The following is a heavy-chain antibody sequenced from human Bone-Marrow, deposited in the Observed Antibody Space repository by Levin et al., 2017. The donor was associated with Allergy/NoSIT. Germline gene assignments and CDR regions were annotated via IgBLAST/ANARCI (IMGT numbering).Heavy chain of an antibody. CDR1: GFTFSDYW. V-gene: IGHV3-7*03. D-gene: IGHD4-23*01. CDR2: IKQDGGEK. J-gene: IGHJ5*02. CDR3: ARDTTVGGEA. Sequence: GGSLRLSCVASGFTFSDYWMTWVRQPLGKGLEWVANIKQDGGEKYYAESVKGRFTISRDNAKNSLFLQMNYLGTDDTAVYFCARDTTVGGEAWGQGTLVTVAA.